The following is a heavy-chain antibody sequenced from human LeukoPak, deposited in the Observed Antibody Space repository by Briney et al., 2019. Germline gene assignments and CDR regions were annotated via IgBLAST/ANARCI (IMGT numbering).Heavy chain of an antibody. CDR1: GYTFTSYY. J-gene: IGHJ4*02. Sequence: ASVKVSCKASGYTFTSYYMHWVRQAPGQGLEWMGIINPSGGSTSYAQKFQGRVTITADESTSTAYMELSSLRSEDTAVYYCARGNDGPDYFDYWGQGTLVTVSS. D-gene: IGHD1-1*01. CDR2: INPSGGST. V-gene: IGHV1-46*01. CDR3: ARGNDGPDYFDY.